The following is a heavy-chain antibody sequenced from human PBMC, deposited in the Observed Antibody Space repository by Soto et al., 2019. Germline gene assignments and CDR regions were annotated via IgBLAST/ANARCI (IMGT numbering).Heavy chain of an antibody. V-gene: IGHV5-10-1*01. CDR3: ASLSPGWYDSSGYYGY. Sequence: GESLKISCKGSGYSFTSYWISWVRQMPGKGLEWMGRIDPSDSYTNYSPSFQGHVTISADKSISTAYLQWSSLKASDTAMYYCASLSPGWYDSSGYYGYWGQGTLVTAPQ. D-gene: IGHD3-22*01. CDR2: IDPSDSYT. J-gene: IGHJ4*02. CDR1: GYSFTSYW.